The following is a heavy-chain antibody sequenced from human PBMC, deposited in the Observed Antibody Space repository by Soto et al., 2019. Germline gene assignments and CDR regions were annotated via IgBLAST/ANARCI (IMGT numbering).Heavy chain of an antibody. J-gene: IGHJ3*02. CDR1: GGSISSSSYY. D-gene: IGHD2-21*02. CDR2: IYYSGST. V-gene: IGHV4-39*01. Sequence: QLQLQESGPGLVKPSETLSLTCTVSGGSISSSSYYWGWIRQPPGKGLEWIGSIYYSGSTCYNPSLKSRVTISVDTSKNQFSLKLSSVTAPDTAVYYCAKYCGGDCYDAFDIWGQGTMVTVSS. CDR3: AKYCGGDCYDAFDI.